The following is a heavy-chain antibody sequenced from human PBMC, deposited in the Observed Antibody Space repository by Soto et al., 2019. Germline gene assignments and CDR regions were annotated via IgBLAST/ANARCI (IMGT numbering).Heavy chain of an antibody. Sequence: EVQLVESGGGLVQPGGSLRLSCAASGFTFSTYWMSWVRQPPGKGLEWVVNIKVDGSEIYYVDSGKGRFTIPRDNAKNSLYLQMNSLRAEDTAVYYCARGHSTSPNGFDPWGQGTLVTVSS. J-gene: IGHJ5*02. CDR2: IKVDGSEI. CDR3: ARGHSTSPNGFDP. CDR1: GFTFSTYW. V-gene: IGHV3-7*03. D-gene: IGHD6-6*01.